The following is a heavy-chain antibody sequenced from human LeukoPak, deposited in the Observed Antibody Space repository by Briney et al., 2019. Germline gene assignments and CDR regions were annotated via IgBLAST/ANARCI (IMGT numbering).Heavy chain of an antibody. CDR2: IYYSGST. D-gene: IGHD3-10*01. V-gene: IGHV4-39*07. CDR3: ARYRRSYYYGSGRYVGFDY. Sequence: PSETLSLTCTVSGDSISSSSYYWGWIRQPPGKGLEWIGSIYYSGSTYYNPSLKSRVTISVDTSKNQFSLKLSSVTAADTAVYYCARYRRSYYYGSGRYVGFDYWGQGTLVTVSS. CDR1: GDSISSSSYY. J-gene: IGHJ4*02.